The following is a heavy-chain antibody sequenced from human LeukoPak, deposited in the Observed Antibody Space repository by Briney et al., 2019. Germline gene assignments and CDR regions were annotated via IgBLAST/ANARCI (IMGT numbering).Heavy chain of an antibody. CDR3: AKLSQAIYVWLPGGHVDY. CDR1: GYTFTSNY. CDR2: INPSGGTT. V-gene: IGHV1-46*01. Sequence: ASVKVSCKASGYTFTSNYMHWVRQAPGQGLEWMGIINPSGGTTIYAQKFQGRVTMTRDTSTSTVYMELSSLRSEDTAVYYCAKLSQAIYVWLPGGHVDYWGQGTLVTVSS. D-gene: IGHD3-16*01. J-gene: IGHJ4*02.